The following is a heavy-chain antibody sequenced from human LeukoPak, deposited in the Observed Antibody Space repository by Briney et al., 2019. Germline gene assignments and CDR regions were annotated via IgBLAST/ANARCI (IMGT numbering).Heavy chain of an antibody. V-gene: IGHV1-3*01. CDR1: GYTFTSYA. J-gene: IGHJ4*02. D-gene: IGHD3-22*01. Sequence: ASVKVSCKASGYTFTSYAMHWVRQAPGQRLEWMGWINAGNGNTKYSQKFQGRVTITRDTSASTAYMELSSLRSEDTAVYYCAKDRGSEYYDSSGLFDYWGQGTLVTVSS. CDR3: AKDRGSEYYDSSGLFDY. CDR2: INAGNGNT.